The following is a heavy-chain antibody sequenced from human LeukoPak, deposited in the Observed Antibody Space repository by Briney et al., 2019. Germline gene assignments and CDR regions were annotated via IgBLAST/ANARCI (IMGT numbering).Heavy chain of an antibody. V-gene: IGHV4-59*01. CDR3: ARDQYYYDSSGYYYDAFDI. CDR2: IYYSGST. J-gene: IGHJ3*02. CDR1: GGSISSYY. Sequence: PSETLSLTCTVSGGSISSYYWSWIRQPPGKGLEWIGYIYYSGSTNYNPSLKSRVTISVDTSKNQVSLKLSSVTAADTAVYYCARDQYYYDSSGYYYDAFDIWGQGTMVTVSS. D-gene: IGHD3-22*01.